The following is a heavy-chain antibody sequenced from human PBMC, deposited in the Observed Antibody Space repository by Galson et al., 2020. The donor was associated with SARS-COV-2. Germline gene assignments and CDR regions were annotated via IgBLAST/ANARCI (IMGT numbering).Heavy chain of an antibody. CDR3: ARSDLSSPIGLNWFDP. CDR1: GFSLSTSGMC. J-gene: IGHJ5*02. Sequence: SGPTLVKPTQTLTLTCTFSGFSLSTSGMCVSWIRQPPGKALEWLALIDWDDDKYYSTSLKTRLTISKDTSKNQVVLTMTNMDPVDTATYYCARSDLSSPIGLNWFDPWGQGTLVTVSS. D-gene: IGHD6-13*01. CDR2: IDWDDDK. V-gene: IGHV2-70*01.